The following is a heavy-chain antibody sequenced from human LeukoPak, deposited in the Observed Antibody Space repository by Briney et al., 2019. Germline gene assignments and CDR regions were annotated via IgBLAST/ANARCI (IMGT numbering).Heavy chain of an antibody. CDR2: IIPIFGTA. CDR3: AIQLPSNDYGGGYYFDY. V-gene: IGHV1-69*13. Sequence: SVKVSCKASGGTFSSYAISWVRQAPGQGLEWMGGIIPIFGTANYAQKFQGRVTITADESTSTAYMELSCLRSEDTAVYYCAIQLPSNDYGGGYYFDYWGQGTLVTVSS. D-gene: IGHD4-17*01. J-gene: IGHJ4*02. CDR1: GGTFSSYA.